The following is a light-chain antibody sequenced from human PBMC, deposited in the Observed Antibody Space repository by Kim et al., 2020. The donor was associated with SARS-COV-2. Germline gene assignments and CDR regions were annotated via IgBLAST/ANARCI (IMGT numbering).Light chain of an antibody. J-gene: IGKJ2*01. CDR2: DAS. CDR1: QSIRTW. Sequence: DIQMTQSPSTLSASVGDRVTITCRASQSIRTWLAWYQQKPGKAPKILIYDASSLESGVPSRFSGSGSGTEFTLTISSLQPDDFATYYCQQYNSPYTFGQGTKVDIK. V-gene: IGKV1-5*01. CDR3: QQYNSPYT.